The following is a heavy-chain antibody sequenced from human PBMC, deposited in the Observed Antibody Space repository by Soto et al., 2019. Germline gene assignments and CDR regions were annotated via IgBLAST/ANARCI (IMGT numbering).Heavy chain of an antibody. J-gene: IGHJ5*02. CDR1: GGAISGYY. CDR3: ARGQRFSDWFDP. CDR2: IYSSGST. Sequence: MPSETLSLTCTVTGGAISGYYWTWIRQSDGEGLEWIGRIYSSGSTNYNPSLKSRVTISLDTSMNYFSLRLSSVTAADTAVYYCARGQRFSDWFDPWGQGTLVTVSS. V-gene: IGHV4-4*07. D-gene: IGHD3-3*01.